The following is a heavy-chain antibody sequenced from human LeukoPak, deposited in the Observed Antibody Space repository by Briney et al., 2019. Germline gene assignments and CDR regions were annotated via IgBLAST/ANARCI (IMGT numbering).Heavy chain of an antibody. V-gene: IGHV3-23*01. CDR1: GFTFSSYA. D-gene: IGHD6-13*01. J-gene: IGHJ4*02. CDR2: ISGSGGTT. CDR3: ARDRQQLANFDY. Sequence: GGSLRLSCAASGFTFSSYAMSWVRQAPGKGLQWVSAISGSGGTTHYADSVNARFTISRDNSKNTLYLQVNSLRGEDTAVYYCARDRQQLANFDYGGQGTLVTVSS.